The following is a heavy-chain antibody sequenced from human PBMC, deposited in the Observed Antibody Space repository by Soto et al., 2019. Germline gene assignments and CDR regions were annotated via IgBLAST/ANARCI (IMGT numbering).Heavy chain of an antibody. D-gene: IGHD3-3*01. V-gene: IGHV4-39*01. J-gene: IGHJ3*02. Sequence: PSETLSLTCTVSGGSISSSSYYWGWIRQPPGKGLEWIGSIYYSGSTYYNPSLKSRVTISVDTSKNQFSLKLSSVTAADTAVYYCARNVGIFKVRFFDIWGQGTMVTVSS. CDR1: GGSISSSSYY. CDR2: IYYSGST. CDR3: ARNVGIFKVRFFDI.